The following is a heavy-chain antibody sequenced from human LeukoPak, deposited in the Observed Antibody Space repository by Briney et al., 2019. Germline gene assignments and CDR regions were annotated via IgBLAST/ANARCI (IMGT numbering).Heavy chain of an antibody. CDR3: ARDWVGFKGGYSDYFDY. D-gene: IGHD3-22*01. J-gene: IGHJ4*02. CDR1: GFTFSSYS. Sequence: GGSLRLSCAASGFTFSSYSMNWVRQAPGKGLEWVSSISSSRYIYYADSVKGRFTISRDNAKNSLYLQMDSLRAEDTAVYYCARDWVGFKGGYSDYFDYWGQGTLVTVSS. CDR2: ISSSRYI. V-gene: IGHV3-21*01.